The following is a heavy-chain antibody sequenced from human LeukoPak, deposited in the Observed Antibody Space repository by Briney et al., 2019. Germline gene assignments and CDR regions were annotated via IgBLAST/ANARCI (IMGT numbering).Heavy chain of an antibody. V-gene: IGHV4-34*01. CDR1: GGSFSGYY. Sequence: SETLSLTCAVYGGSFSGYYWSWIRQPPGKGLEWIGEINHSGSTNYNPSLKSRITISVDTSKNQFSLKLSSVTAADTAVYYCARVRGGDDAFDIWGQGTMVTVSS. D-gene: IGHD7-27*01. CDR3: ARVRGGDDAFDI. CDR2: INHSGST. J-gene: IGHJ3*02.